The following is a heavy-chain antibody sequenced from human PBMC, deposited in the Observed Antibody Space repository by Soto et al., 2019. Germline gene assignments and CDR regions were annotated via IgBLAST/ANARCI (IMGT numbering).Heavy chain of an antibody. CDR3: ARESEDLTSNFDY. V-gene: IGHV3-21*06. Sequence: GGSLRLSCAASGFTFTRYSMNWVRQAPGKGLEWVSSISSTTNYIYYGDSMKGRFTISRDNAKNSLYLEMNSLRAEDTTVYYCARESEDLTSNFDYWGQGTLVTV. CDR1: GFTFTRYS. J-gene: IGHJ4*02. CDR2: ISSTTNYI.